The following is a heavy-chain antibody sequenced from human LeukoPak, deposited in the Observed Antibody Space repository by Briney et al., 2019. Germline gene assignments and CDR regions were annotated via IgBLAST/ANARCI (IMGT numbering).Heavy chain of an antibody. D-gene: IGHD2-2*01. J-gene: IGHJ4*02. CDR2: ISAYNGNT. V-gene: IGHV1-18*01. CDR3: AREDCSSTSCSPPFDY. CDR1: GYTFTSYG. Sequence: ASVKVSCKASGYTFTSYGISWVRQAPGQGLEWMGWISAYNGNTNYAQKLQGRVTMTTDTSTSTAYMKLRSLRSDDTAVYYCAREDCSSTSCSPPFDYWGQGTLVTVSS.